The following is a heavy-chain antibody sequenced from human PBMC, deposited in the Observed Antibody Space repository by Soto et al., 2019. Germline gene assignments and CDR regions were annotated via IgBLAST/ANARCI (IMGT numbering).Heavy chain of an antibody. CDR2: IYYSGST. J-gene: IGHJ6*04. CDR1: GDSISSYY. D-gene: IGHD3-10*01. Sequence: ASETLSLTCTVSGDSISSYYWSWIRQPPGKGLGWIGYIYYSGSTNYNPSLKSRVTISVDTSKNQFSLKLGSVTAADTAVYYGARTGPFLWFGEFTPDYYYYGMDVWAKGTRVTVSS. V-gene: IGHV4-59*01. CDR3: ARTGPFLWFGEFTPDYYYYGMDV.